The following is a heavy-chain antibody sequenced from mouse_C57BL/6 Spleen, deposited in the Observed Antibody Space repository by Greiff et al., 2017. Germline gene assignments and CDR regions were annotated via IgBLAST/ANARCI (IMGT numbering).Heavy chain of an antibody. CDR2: IHPNSGST. J-gene: IGHJ3*01. V-gene: IGHV1-64*01. CDR1: GYTFTSYW. D-gene: IGHD3-1*01. Sequence: VQLQQPGAELVKPGASVKLSCKASGYTFTSYWMHWVKQRPGQGLEWIGMIHPNSGSTNYNEKFKSKATLTVDKSSSTAYMQLSSLTSEDSAVYYCARGGSTSAWFAYWGQGTLVTVSA. CDR3: ARGGSTSAWFAY.